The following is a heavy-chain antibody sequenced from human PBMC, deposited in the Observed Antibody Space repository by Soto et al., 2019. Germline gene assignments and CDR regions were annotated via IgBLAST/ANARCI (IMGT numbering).Heavy chain of an antibody. Sequence: SETLSLTCAVYGGSFSGYYWSWIRQPPGKGLEWIGEINHSGSTNYNPSLKSRVTISVDTSKNQFSLKLSSVTAADTAVYYCARGRAAGTSFYLFGFDYWGQGTLVTVSS. D-gene: IGHD6-13*01. CDR3: ARGRAAGTSFYLFGFDY. J-gene: IGHJ4*02. V-gene: IGHV4-34*01. CDR2: INHSGST. CDR1: GGSFSGYY.